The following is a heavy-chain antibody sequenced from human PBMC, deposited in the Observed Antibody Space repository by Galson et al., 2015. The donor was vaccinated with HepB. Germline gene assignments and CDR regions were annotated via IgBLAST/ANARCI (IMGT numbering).Heavy chain of an antibody. D-gene: IGHD2-2*01. V-gene: IGHV1-69*13. J-gene: IGHJ4*02. CDR1: GGTFSSYA. CDR2: IIPIFGTA. Sequence: SVKVSCKASGGTFSSYAISWVRQAPGQGLEWTGGIIPIFGTANYAQKFQGRVTITADESTSTAYMELSSLRSEDTAVYYCARGSSTHPYYFDYWGQGTLVTVSS. CDR3: ARGSSTHPYYFDY.